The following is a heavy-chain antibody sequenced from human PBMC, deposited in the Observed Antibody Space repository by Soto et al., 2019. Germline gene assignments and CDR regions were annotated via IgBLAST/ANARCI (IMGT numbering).Heavy chain of an antibody. CDR2: ISYDGSNK. Sequence: QVQLVESGGGVLQPGRSLRLSCAASGFTFSSYGMHWVRQAPGKGLEWVAVISYDGSNKYYADSVKGRFTISRDNSKNTLYLQMNSLRAEDTAVYYCAKLGYDILTGAWGMDVWGQGTTVTVSS. CDR1: GFTFSSYG. J-gene: IGHJ6*02. CDR3: AKLGYDILTGAWGMDV. V-gene: IGHV3-30*18. D-gene: IGHD3-9*01.